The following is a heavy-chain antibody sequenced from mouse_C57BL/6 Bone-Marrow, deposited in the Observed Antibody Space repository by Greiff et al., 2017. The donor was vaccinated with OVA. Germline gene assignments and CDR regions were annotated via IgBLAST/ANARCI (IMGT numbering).Heavy chain of an antibody. D-gene: IGHD3-3*01. Sequence: QVQLQQSGAELVKPGASVKLSCKASGYTFTSYWMQWVKQRPGQGLEWIGEIDPSDSYTNYNQKFKGKATLTVDTSSSTAYMQLSSLTSEDSAVYYCARSGTGMGYYFDYWGQGTTLTVSS. CDR2: IDPSDSYT. J-gene: IGHJ2*01. CDR3: ARSGTGMGYYFDY. CDR1: GYTFTSYW. V-gene: IGHV1-50*01.